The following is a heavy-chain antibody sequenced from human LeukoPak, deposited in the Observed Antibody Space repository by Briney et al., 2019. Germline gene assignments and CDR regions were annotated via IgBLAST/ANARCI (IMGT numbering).Heavy chain of an antibody. V-gene: IGHV1-2*02. CDR2: ISPNSGGT. D-gene: IGHD3-9*01. J-gene: IGHJ4*02. Sequence: ASVKVSCKASGYTFTGYYMHWVRQAPGQGLEWMGWISPNSGGTNYAQKFQGRVTMTRDTSISTAYMELSRLRSDDTAVYYCARGGPGGFDILTGYYWSYFDYWGQGTLVTVSS. CDR3: ARGGPGGFDILTGYYWSYFDY. CDR1: GYTFTGYY.